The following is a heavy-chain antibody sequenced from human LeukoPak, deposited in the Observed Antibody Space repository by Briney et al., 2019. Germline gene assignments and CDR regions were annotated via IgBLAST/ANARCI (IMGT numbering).Heavy chain of an antibody. CDR1: GFIFSTYS. Sequence: GGSLRLSCAASGFIFSTYSMKWVRQAPGKGLEWVSYISSSSTIYYADSVKGRSTISRDNSKNTLYLQMNSLRAEDTAVYYCAKDGGYCSSTSCYLDYYYYMDVWGKGTTVTVSS. V-gene: IGHV3-48*01. CDR2: ISSSSTI. D-gene: IGHD2-2*01. CDR3: AKDGGYCSSTSCYLDYYYYMDV. J-gene: IGHJ6*03.